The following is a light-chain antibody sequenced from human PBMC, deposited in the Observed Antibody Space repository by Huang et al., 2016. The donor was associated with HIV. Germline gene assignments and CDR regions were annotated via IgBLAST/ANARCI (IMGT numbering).Light chain of an antibody. CDR1: QGISTW. J-gene: IGKJ3*01. CDR2: AAS. CDR3: QQANSFPFT. Sequence: DIQMTQSPSSVSAAVGDRVTITCRASQGISTWLAWYQHKPGKAPTLLISAASSLQSGVPSRFSGSGSGTDFTLTISSLQPEDFATYYCQQANSFPFTFGPGAKVDIK. V-gene: IGKV1D-12*01.